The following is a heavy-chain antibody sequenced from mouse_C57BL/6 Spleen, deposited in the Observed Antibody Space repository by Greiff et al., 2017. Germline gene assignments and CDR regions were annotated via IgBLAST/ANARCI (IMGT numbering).Heavy chain of an antibody. CDR3: TRDPSFYWYFDV. CDR1: GFTFSSYA. J-gene: IGHJ1*03. Sequence: EVKVEESGEGLVKPGGSLKLSCAASGFTFSSYAMSWVRQTPEKRLEWVAYISSGGDYIYYADTVKGRFTISRDNARNTLYLQMSSLKSEDTAMYYCTRDPSFYWYFDVWGTGTTVTVSS. V-gene: IGHV5-9-1*02. CDR2: ISSGGDYI.